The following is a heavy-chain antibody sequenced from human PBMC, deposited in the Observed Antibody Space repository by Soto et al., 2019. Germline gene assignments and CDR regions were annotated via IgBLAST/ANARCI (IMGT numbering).Heavy chain of an antibody. CDR2: IIPILGIA. D-gene: IGHD2-15*01. CDR1: GGTFSSYT. V-gene: IGHV1-69*02. Sequence: SVKVSCKASGGTFSSYTISWVRQAPGQGLEWMGRIIPILGIANYAQKFQGRVTITADKSTSTAYMELSSLRSEDTAVYYCARGYCSGGSCYSGCDYWGQGTLVTVSS. CDR3: ARGYCSGGSCYSGCDY. J-gene: IGHJ4*02.